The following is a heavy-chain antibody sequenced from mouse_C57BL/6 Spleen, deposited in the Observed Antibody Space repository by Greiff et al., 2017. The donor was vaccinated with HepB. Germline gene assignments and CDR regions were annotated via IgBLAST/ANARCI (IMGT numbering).Heavy chain of an antibody. D-gene: IGHD2-4*01. V-gene: IGHV1-64*01. CDR1: GYTFTSYW. CDR2: IHPNSGST. J-gene: IGHJ3*01. Sequence: QVQLQQPGAELVKPGASVKLSCKASGYTFTSYWMHWVKQRPGQGLEWIGMIHPNSGSTNYNEKFKSKATLTVDKSSSTAYMQLSSLTSEDSAVYYCARCLYEYALAWFAYWGQGTLVTVSA. CDR3: ARCLYEYALAWFAY.